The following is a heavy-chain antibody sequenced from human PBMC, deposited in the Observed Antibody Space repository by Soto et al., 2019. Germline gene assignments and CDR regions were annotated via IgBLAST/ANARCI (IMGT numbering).Heavy chain of an antibody. CDR1: GGSISSYY. Sequence: SETLSLTCTVSGGSISSYYWSWIRQPPGKGLEWIGYIYYSGSTNYNPSLKSRVTISVDTSKNQFSLKLSSVTAADTAVYYCASTGYYGSGSYPNWFDPWGQGTLVP. J-gene: IGHJ5*02. V-gene: IGHV4-59*01. CDR3: ASTGYYGSGSYPNWFDP. D-gene: IGHD3-10*01. CDR2: IYYSGST.